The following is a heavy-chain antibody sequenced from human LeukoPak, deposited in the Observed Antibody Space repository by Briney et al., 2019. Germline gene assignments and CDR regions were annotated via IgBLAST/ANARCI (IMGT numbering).Heavy chain of an antibody. V-gene: IGHV3-33*08. CDR3: ARDDY. CDR1: GFTFTSSA. Sequence: GGSLRLSCAASGFTFTSSAMHWVRQAPGKGLEWVAVIWYDGSNKYYADSVKGRFAISRDNSKNTLYLQMNSLRAEDTAVYYCARDDYWGQGTLVTVSS. CDR2: IWYDGSNK. J-gene: IGHJ4*02.